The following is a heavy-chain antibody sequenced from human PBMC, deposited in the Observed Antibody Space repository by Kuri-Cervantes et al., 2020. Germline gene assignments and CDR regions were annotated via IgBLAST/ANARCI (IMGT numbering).Heavy chain of an antibody. D-gene: IGHD3/OR15-3a*01. CDR2: INHSGTT. CDR1: GGSFSGYY. CDR3: ARVEGTSAFDI. V-gene: IGHV4-34*01. J-gene: IGHJ3*02. Sequence: SETLSLTCAAYGGSFSGYYWSWIRQPPGKGLEWIGEINHSGTTNYNPSLKSRVTISVDKSKNQFSLKLSSVTAADTAVYYCARVEGTSAFDIWGQGTMVTVSS.